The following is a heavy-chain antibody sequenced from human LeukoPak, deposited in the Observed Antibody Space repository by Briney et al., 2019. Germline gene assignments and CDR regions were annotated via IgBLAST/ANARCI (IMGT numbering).Heavy chain of an antibody. CDR1: GGSISSYY. CDR2: IYYSGST. V-gene: IGHV4-59*01. J-gene: IGHJ4*02. CDR3: ARLPGIAVAGFDY. Sequence: PSETLSLTCTVSGGSISSYYWSWIRQPPGKGLEWIGYIYYSGSTNYNPSLKSRVTISVDTSKNQFSLKLSSVTAADTAVYYCARLPGIAVAGFDYWGQGTLVTVSS. D-gene: IGHD6-19*01.